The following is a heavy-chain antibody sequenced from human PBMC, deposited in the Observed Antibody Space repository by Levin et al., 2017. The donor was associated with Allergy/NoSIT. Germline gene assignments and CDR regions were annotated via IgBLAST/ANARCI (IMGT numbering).Heavy chain of an antibody. J-gene: IGHJ4*02. V-gene: IGHV3-30*03. Sequence: LSLTCAASGFTFSSYGMHWVRQAPGKGLEWVAVISYDGSNKYYADSVKGRFTISRDNSKNTLYLQMNSLRAEDTAVYYCAGDLTTVVRDWGQGTLVTVSS. CDR2: ISYDGSNK. CDR3: AGDLTTVVRD. CDR1: GFTFSSYG. D-gene: IGHD4-23*01.